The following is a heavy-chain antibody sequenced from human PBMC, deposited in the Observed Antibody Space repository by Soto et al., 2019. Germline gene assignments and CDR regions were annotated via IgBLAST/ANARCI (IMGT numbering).Heavy chain of an antibody. CDR1: GFTFSSYG. Sequence: QVQLVESGGGVVQPGRSLRLSCAASGFTFSSYGMHWVRQAPGKGLEWVAVIWYDGSNKYYADSVKGRFTISRDNSKNALYLQMNSLRAEDRAVYYCARDPFSTFSYGMDVWGQGTTVTVSS. CDR2: IWYDGSNK. J-gene: IGHJ6*02. V-gene: IGHV3-33*01. CDR3: ARDPFSTFSYGMDV. D-gene: IGHD3-3*02.